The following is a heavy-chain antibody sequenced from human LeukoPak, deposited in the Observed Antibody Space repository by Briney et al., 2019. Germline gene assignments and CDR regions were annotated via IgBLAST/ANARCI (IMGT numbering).Heavy chain of an antibody. CDR1: GFTVSSNY. J-gene: IGHJ6*03. D-gene: IGHD6-13*01. CDR3: AREQQLDYYYYMDV. CDR2: IYSGGST. V-gene: IGHV3-53*01. Sequence: GGSLRLSCAASGFTVSSNYMSWVRQSPGKGLEWASVIYSGGSTYYADSVKGRFTISRDNSKNTLYLQMNSLRAEDTAVYYCAREQQLDYYYYMDVWGKGTTVTVSS.